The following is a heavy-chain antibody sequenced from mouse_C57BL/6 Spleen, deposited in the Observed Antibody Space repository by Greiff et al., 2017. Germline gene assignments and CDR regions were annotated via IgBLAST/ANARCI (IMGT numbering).Heavy chain of an antibody. J-gene: IGHJ4*01. D-gene: IGHD2-3*01. CDR2: IYPSDSET. CDR3: ARRGIYGGYYEAMDY. CDR1: GYTFTSYW. Sequence: VQLQQPGAELVRPGSSVKLSCKASGYTFTSYWMDWVKQRPGQGLEWIGNIYPSDSETHYNQKFKDKAKLTVDKSSSTAYMQLSSLTSEDSAVYYCARRGIYGGYYEAMDYWGQGTSVTVSS. V-gene: IGHV1-61*01.